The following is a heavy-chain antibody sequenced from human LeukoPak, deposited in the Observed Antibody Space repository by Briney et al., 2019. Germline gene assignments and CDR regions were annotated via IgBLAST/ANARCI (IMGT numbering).Heavy chain of an antibody. CDR1: GYSFTSYG. CDR2: ISAYNGNT. D-gene: IGHD6-13*01. J-gene: IGHJ4*02. V-gene: IGHV1-18*01. Sequence: ASVKVSCKASGYSFTSYGISWVRQAPGQGLEWMGWISAYNGNTNYAQKLQGRVTMTTDTSTSTAYMELRSLRSDDTAVYYCARGKAAAGPPLFDYWGQGTLVTVSS. CDR3: ARGKAAAGPPLFDY.